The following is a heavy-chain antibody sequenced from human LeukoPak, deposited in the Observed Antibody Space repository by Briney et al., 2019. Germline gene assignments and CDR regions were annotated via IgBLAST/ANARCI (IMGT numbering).Heavy chain of an antibody. J-gene: IGHJ4*02. CDR1: GFTFSSYS. V-gene: IGHV3-7*01. D-gene: IGHD2-21*02. Sequence: PGGSLRLSCAASGFTFSSYSMNWVRQAPGEGLEWVANINEDGSYKYHADSVKGRLTISRDNAKNSLYLQMNSLRAEDTAVYYCARDATRGGDNDYWGQGTRVIVSS. CDR3: ARDATRGGDNDY. CDR2: INEDGSYK.